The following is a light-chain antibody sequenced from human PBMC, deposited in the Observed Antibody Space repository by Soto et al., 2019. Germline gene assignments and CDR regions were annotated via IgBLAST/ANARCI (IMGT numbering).Light chain of an antibody. J-gene: IGKJ2*01. V-gene: IGKV1-5*01. CDR1: QNINRW. CDR2: DAS. Sequence: DMQMTQSPSTLSASVGDRVTITCRASQNINRWLAWYQQRPGKAPKLLMYDASTLQSGVPSRFSGSGSGTEFTLTISSLQPDDSATYYCHQYNSFFGQGTKLEIK. CDR3: HQYNSF.